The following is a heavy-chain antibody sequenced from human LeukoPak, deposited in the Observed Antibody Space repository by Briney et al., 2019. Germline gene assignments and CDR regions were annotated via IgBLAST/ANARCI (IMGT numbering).Heavy chain of an antibody. CDR3: ARDAVPQQWLVRYFDY. J-gene: IGHJ4*02. CDR1: GYTFTSYG. V-gene: IGHV1-18*01. D-gene: IGHD6-19*01. CDR2: ISAYNGNT. Sequence: ASVKVSCKASGYTFTSYGISWVRQAPGQGLEWMAWISAYNGNTNYAQKLQGRVTMTTDTSTSTAYMELRSLRSDDTAVYYCARDAVPQQWLVRYFDYWGQGTLVTVSS.